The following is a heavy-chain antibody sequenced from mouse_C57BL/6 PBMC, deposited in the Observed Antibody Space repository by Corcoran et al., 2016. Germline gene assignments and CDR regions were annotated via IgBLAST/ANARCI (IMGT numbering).Heavy chain of an antibody. CDR3: ARVYDGYYRAMDY. CDR1: GYTFTTYG. CDR2: INTYSGVP. Sequence: QIQLVKSGPELKKPGETVKISCKASGYTFTTYGMSWVKQAPGKGLKWLGWINTYSGVPTYADDFKGRFAFSLETSASTAYLQINNRNNEDTATYFCARVYDGYYRAMDYWGQGTSVTVAS. J-gene: IGHJ4*01. D-gene: IGHD2-3*01. V-gene: IGHV9-3*01.